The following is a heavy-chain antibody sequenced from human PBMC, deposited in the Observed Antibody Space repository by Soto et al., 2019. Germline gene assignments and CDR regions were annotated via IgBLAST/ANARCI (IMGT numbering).Heavy chain of an antibody. J-gene: IGHJ4*02. Sequence: QVQLQQWGAGLLKPSETLSLTCAVYGGSFSGYYWSWIRQPPGKGLEWIGEINHSGSTNYNPSLNSRVTISVDTSKNQFSLKLSSVTAADTAVYYCARTRAYGSGSYRYFDYWGQGTLVTVSS. CDR3: ARTRAYGSGSYRYFDY. D-gene: IGHD3-10*01. CDR2: INHSGST. V-gene: IGHV4-34*01. CDR1: GGSFSGYY.